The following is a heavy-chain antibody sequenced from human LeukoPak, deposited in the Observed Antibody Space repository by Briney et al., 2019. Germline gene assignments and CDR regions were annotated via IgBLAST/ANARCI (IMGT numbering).Heavy chain of an antibody. CDR3: ARIAGIIDY. J-gene: IGHJ4*02. CDR1: GYSISSGYY. V-gene: IGHV4-38-2*01. D-gene: IGHD6-13*01. CDR2: IYHSGGT. Sequence: PSETLSLTCAVSGYSISSGYYWGWIRQPPGKGLGWIGRIYHSGGTYYNPSLKSRVTISVDANKNQFTLKLGSVSPADTAVYYCARIAGIIDYWAQGPLVSVPS.